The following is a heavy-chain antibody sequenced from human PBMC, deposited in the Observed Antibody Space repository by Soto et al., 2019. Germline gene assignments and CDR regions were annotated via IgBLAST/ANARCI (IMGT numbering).Heavy chain of an antibody. V-gene: IGHV1-69*12. CDR2: IIPIFGTA. CDR3: ARGNHRWLQLWYFDL. CDR1: GGTFSSYT. Sequence: VQLVQSGAEVKKPGSSVTVSCKASGGTFSSYTISWVRQAPGQGLEWMGGIIPIFGTANYAQKFQGRVTITADESTSTAYRELSSLRSEDTAVYYCARGNHRWLQLWYFDLWGRGTLVTVSS. D-gene: IGHD5-12*01. J-gene: IGHJ2*01.